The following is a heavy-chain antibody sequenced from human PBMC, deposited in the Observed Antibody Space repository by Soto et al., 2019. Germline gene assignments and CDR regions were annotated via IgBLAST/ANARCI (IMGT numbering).Heavy chain of an antibody. CDR1: GYTFTSYY. V-gene: IGHV1-46*01. CDR3: ARDLKMGIAAPDAFDI. Sequence: ASVKVSCKASGYTFTSYYMHCVRQAPGQGLEWMGIINPSGGSTSYAQKFQGRVTMTRDTSTSTVYMELSSLRSEDTAVYYCARDLKMGIAAPDAFDIWGQGTMVTVS. D-gene: IGHD6-13*01. CDR2: INPSGGST. J-gene: IGHJ3*02.